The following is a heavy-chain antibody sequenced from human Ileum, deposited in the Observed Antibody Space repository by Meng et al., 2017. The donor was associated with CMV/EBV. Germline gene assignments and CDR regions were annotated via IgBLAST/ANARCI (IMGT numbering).Heavy chain of an antibody. CDR1: GYTFTGNY. J-gene: IGHJ4*02. Sequence: QVTLVEYGAEVTKPGTSVKVSCKASGYTFTGNYIYWVRQAPGQGLEWMGWIDPNTGGTKYIQKFQGRVTMTGDTSISTAYMELSGLRFDDTAVYYGARRERISSGLEYWGQGTLVTVSS. V-gene: IGHV1-2*02. CDR3: ARRERISSGLEY. CDR2: IDPNTGGT. D-gene: IGHD6-6*01.